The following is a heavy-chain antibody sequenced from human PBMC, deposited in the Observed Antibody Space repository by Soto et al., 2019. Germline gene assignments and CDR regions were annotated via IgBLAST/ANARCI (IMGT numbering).Heavy chain of an antibody. D-gene: IGHD2-15*01. J-gene: IGHJ3*02. CDR1: GFAFSSYS. Sequence: PGGSLRLSCAASGFAFSSYSMNWVRQAPGKGLEWVPSISSSSSYIYYADSVKGRFTISRDNAKNSLYLQMNSLRAEDTAVYYCARVGGGNVLNAFDIWGQGTMVTVSS. CDR3: ARVGGGNVLNAFDI. CDR2: ISSSSSYI. V-gene: IGHV3-21*01.